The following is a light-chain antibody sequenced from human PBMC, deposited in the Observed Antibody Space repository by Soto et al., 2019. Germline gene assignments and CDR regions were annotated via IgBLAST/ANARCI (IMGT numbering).Light chain of an antibody. Sequence: QSVLTQPPSASGTPGQKATISCSGSWSNVGRNFVSWYQQLPGAAPKLLIYSNNQRPSGVPDRFSGSKSGTSASLAISELRSEDEADYYCATWDDILRGVFGGGTKVTVL. CDR1: WSNVGRNF. CDR3: ATWDDILRGV. V-gene: IGLV1-47*02. CDR2: SNN. J-gene: IGLJ2*01.